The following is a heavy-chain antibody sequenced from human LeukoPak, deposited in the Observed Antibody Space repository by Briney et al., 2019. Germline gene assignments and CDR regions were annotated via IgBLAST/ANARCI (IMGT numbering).Heavy chain of an antibody. Sequence: GGSLRLSCAASGFTFSSYAMSWVRQAPGKGLEWVSAISGSGGSTYYADSVKGRFTISRDNSKNTLYLQMNSLRAEDTAVYYCARGRRLVTHRNVYLDYWGQGTLVTVSS. V-gene: IGHV3-23*01. CDR3: ARGRRLVTHRNVYLDY. CDR2: ISGSGGST. CDR1: GFTFSSYA. D-gene: IGHD4-17*01. J-gene: IGHJ4*02.